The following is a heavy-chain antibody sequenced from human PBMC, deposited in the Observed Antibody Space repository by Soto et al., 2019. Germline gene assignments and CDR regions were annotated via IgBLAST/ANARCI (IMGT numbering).Heavy chain of an antibody. J-gene: IGHJ3*02. D-gene: IGHD3-10*01. V-gene: IGHV2-70*04. CDR1: GFSLSTSGMR. Sequence: SCPTLVNPTQTLTLTCTFSGFSLSTSGMRXNWIRQPPGKALEWLARIDWDDDKFYSTSLKTRLTISKDTSKNQVVLTMTNMDPVDTATYYCARAPPGEDAFDIWGQGTLVTVSS. CDR2: IDWDDDK. CDR3: ARAPPGEDAFDI.